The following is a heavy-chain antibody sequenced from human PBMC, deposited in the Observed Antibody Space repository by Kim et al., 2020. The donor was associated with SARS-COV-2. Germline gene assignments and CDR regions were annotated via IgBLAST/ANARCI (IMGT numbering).Heavy chain of an antibody. CDR3: ANLIVGASFDAFAI. J-gene: IGHJ3*02. D-gene: IGHD1-26*01. V-gene: IGHV3-30*18. Sequence: GGSLRLSCAASGFTFSSYGMHWVRQAPGKGLEWVAVISYDGSNKYYADSVKDRFTISRDNSKNTLYLQMNSLRAEDTAVYYCANLIVGASFDAFAISGQGTLVTVSS. CDR2: ISYDGSNK. CDR1: GFTFSSYG.